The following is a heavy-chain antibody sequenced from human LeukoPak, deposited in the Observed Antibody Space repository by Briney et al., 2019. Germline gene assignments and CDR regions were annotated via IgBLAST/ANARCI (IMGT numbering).Heavy chain of an antibody. CDR1: GSTFSTYA. V-gene: IGHV3-23*01. CDR2: IRPDGGRT. CDR3: AREQSGTRGWYTVDY. D-gene: IGHD6-19*01. Sequence: QPGGPLSLSCAASGSTFSTYAITWVRQGPAKGLEWVSAIRPDGGRTYYATSVRGRFTISRDNSKDTVYLQINGLRVEDTAVYYCAREQSGTRGWYTVDYWGQGTLVTVSS. J-gene: IGHJ4*02.